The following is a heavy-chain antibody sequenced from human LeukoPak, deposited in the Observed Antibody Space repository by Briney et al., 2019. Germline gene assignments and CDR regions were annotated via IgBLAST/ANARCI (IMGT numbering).Heavy chain of an antibody. V-gene: IGHV3-53*05. CDR1: GFTVSNSY. CDR2: IYGEGSGGST. Sequence: GGSLRLSCAASGFTVSNSYMSWVRQTPGKGLEWISVIYGEGSGGSTYYAESMKGRFTISRDNSKNTLYLQMNSLRAEDTAVYYCAKDQGYSSSWAFDYWGQGTLVTVSS. CDR3: AKDQGYSSSWAFDY. D-gene: IGHD6-13*01. J-gene: IGHJ4*02.